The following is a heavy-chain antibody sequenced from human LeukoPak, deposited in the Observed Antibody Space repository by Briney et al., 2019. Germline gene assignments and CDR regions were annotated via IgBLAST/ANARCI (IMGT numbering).Heavy chain of an antibody. Sequence: ASVNVSCKASGYTFTSYYMHWVRQAPGQGLEWMGIINPSGGSTSYAQKFQGRVTMTRDTSTSTVYMELSSLRSEDAAVYYCARDHRSEFDPWGQGTLVTVSS. J-gene: IGHJ5*02. CDR3: ARDHRSEFDP. CDR2: INPSGGST. CDR1: GYTFTSYY. V-gene: IGHV1-46*01.